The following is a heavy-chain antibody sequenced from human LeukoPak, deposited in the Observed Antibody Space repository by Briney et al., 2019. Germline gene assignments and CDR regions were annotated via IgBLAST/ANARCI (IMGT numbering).Heavy chain of an antibody. Sequence: PSETLSLTCTVSGGSISSYYWSWIRQPPGKGLEWIGYIYYSGSTNYNPSLTSRVTISVETSKNEFSLKLSSVTAADTAVYYCARVVGGQAKWELLMDVWGKGTTVTVSS. CDR3: ARVVGGQAKWELLMDV. CDR2: IYYSGST. J-gene: IGHJ6*03. V-gene: IGHV4-59*12. D-gene: IGHD1-26*01. CDR1: GGSISSYY.